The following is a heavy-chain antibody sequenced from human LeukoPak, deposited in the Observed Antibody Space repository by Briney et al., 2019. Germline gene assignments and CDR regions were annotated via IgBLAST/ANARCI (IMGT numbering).Heavy chain of an antibody. D-gene: IGHD3-22*01. Sequence: PGGSLRLSCAAFEFTFSNYWMSWVRQAPGKGLEWVANIKQDGSEKYYVDSVKGRFTISRDNAKNSLYLQMNSLRAEDTAVYYCARDYPYYSDSSILDRFDYWGQGTLVTVSS. CDR2: IKQDGSEK. CDR3: ARDYPYYSDSSILDRFDY. J-gene: IGHJ4*02. V-gene: IGHV3-7*05. CDR1: EFTFSNYW.